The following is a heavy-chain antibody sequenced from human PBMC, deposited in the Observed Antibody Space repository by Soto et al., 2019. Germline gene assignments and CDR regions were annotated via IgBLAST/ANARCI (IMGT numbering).Heavy chain of an antibody. D-gene: IGHD3-22*01. CDR3: ARDGVSGYSQRALVY. CDR2: IIAYNGDT. Sequence: ASVKVSCKASGYTFTSYGISWVRQAPGQGLEWMGWIIAYNGDTNYAQKLQGRVTMPTDTSTSTAYMDLRSLRSGDTAVYYCARDGVSGYSQRALVYWGRGTLVTVS. J-gene: IGHJ4*02. V-gene: IGHV1-18*01. CDR1: GYTFTSYG.